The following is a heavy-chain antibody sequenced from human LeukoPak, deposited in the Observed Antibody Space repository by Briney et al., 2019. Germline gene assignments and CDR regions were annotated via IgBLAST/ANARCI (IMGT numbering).Heavy chain of an antibody. V-gene: IGHV3-21*01. Sequence: GGSLRLSCAASGFTFSSYNMNWVRQAPGKGLEWVSSITSSSSYIYYADSVRGRFTISRDNAKNSLYLQINSLRAEDTAVYYCARGDLVVTLEGPIDYWGQGTLVTVSS. CDR2: ITSSSSYI. CDR3: ARGDLVVTLEGPIDY. CDR1: GFTFSSYN. D-gene: IGHD2-21*02. J-gene: IGHJ4*02.